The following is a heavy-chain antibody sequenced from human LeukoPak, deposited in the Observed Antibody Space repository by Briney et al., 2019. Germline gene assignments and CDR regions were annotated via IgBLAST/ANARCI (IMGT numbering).Heavy chain of an antibody. CDR1: GGSISSGDYY. CDR2: IYYSGST. CDR3: ARLGGSGSYYLVGY. V-gene: IGHV4-30-4*01. Sequence: PSQTLSLTCTVSGGSISSGDYYWSWVRQPPGKGLEWIGYIYYSGSTYYNPSLKSRVTISVDTSKNQFSLRLSSVTAADTAVYYCARLGGSGSYYLVGYWGQGTLVTVSS. D-gene: IGHD3-10*01. J-gene: IGHJ4*02.